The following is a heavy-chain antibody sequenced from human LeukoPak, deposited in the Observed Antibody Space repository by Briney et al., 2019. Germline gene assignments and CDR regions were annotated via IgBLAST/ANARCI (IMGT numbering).Heavy chain of an antibody. D-gene: IGHD5-18*01. CDR2: INHSGST. CDR1: GGSFSGYY. Sequence: SETLSLTCAVYGGSFSGYYWSWIRQPPGKGLEWIGEINHSGSTNYNPSIKSRVKISVDTSKNQFSLKLSSVTAADTAVYYCARGTIQLWPNFDYWGQGTLVTVSS. CDR3: ARGTIQLWPNFDY. J-gene: IGHJ4*02. V-gene: IGHV4-34*01.